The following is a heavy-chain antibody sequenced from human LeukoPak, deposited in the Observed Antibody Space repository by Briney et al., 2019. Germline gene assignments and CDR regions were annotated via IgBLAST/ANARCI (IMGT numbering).Heavy chain of an antibody. D-gene: IGHD3-3*01. J-gene: IGHJ5*02. CDR2: IYCSGST. Sequence: SETLSLTCTVSGGSISSYYWSWIRQPPGKGLEWIGYIYCSGSTNYNPSLKSRVTISVHTSKNQFSLKLSSVTAADTAVYYCARGSGLEWLSKPNWFDPWGQGTLVTVSS. V-gene: IGHV4-59*01. CDR3: ARGSGLEWLSKPNWFDP. CDR1: GGSISSYY.